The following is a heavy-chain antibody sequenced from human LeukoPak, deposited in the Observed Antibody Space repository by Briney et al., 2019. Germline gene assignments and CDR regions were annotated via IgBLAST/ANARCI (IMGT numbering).Heavy chain of an antibody. CDR2: INGSGGST. Sequence: GGSLRLSCAASGFTFSSYAMSWVRQAPGKGLEWVSAINGSGGSTYYADSVKGRFTISRDNSKNTLYLQMNSLRAEDTAVYYCAKEVDIVLIVYAMIVDYWGQGTLVTVSS. CDR1: GFTFSSYA. CDR3: AKEVDIVLIVYAMIVDY. J-gene: IGHJ4*02. D-gene: IGHD2-8*01. V-gene: IGHV3-23*01.